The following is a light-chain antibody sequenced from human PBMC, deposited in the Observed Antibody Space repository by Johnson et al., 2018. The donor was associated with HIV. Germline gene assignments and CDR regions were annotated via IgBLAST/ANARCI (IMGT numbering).Light chain of an antibody. J-gene: IGLJ1*01. CDR3: GTWDSSLSAARV. CDR2: DNN. Sequence: QSVLTQPPSVSAAPGQKVTISCSGSSSNIGNNYVSWYQQLPGTAPKLLIYDNNKRPSGIPDRFPGSKSGTSDTLGITGLQTGDEADDDCGTWDSSLSAARVFGPGTKVTVL. V-gene: IGLV1-51*01. CDR1: SSNIGNNY.